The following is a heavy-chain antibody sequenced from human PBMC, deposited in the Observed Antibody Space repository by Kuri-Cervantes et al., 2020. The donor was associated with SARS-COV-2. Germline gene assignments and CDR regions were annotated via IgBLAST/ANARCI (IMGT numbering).Heavy chain of an antibody. CDR3: ARDSRSWYQLLLDHYSYSYMDV. CDR2: IYYSGST. V-gene: IGHV4-30-4*08. D-gene: IGHD2/OR15-2a*01. J-gene: IGHJ6*03. CDR1: GGSISSGDYY. Sequence: SETLSLTCTVSGGSISSGDYYWSWIRQPPGKGLEWIGYIYYSGSTYYNPSLKSRVTISVDTSKNQFSLKLSSVTAADTAVYYCARDSRSWYQLLLDHYSYSYMDVWGKGTTVTVSS.